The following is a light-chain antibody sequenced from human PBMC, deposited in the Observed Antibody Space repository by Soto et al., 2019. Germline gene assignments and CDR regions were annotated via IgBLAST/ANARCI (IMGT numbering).Light chain of an antibody. CDR2: DAS. J-gene: IGKJ1*01. CDR1: QSVTSNY. Sequence: EIVLTQSPGTLSLSPGARATLSCRASQSVTSNYLAWYQQKPGQAPRLLIYDASSRATGIPDRFSGGGSGTDFTLTISRLEPEDFAVYYCQQRSNWPRTFGQGTKVDIK. V-gene: IGKV3D-20*02. CDR3: QQRSNWPRT.